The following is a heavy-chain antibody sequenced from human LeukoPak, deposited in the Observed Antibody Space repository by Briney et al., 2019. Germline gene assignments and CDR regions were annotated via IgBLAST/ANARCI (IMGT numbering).Heavy chain of an antibody. Sequence: GRSLRLSCAASGFTFSSYGMHWVRQAPGKGLEWVAVISYDGSNKYYADSVKGRFTISRDNSKNTLYLQMNSLRAEDTAVYYCAKWDRAVAAPGNAFDIWGQGTMVTVSS. D-gene: IGHD6-19*01. CDR1: GFTFSSYG. J-gene: IGHJ3*02. CDR3: AKWDRAVAAPGNAFDI. V-gene: IGHV3-30*18. CDR2: ISYDGSNK.